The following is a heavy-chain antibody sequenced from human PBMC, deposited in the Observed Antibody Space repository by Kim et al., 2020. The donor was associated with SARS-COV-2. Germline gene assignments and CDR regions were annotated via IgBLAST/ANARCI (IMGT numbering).Heavy chain of an antibody. V-gene: IGHV3-23*01. CDR3: AKNRELPATPSDV. Sequence: GGSLRLSCAASGFTFSSYAMSWVRQAPGKGLEWVSTISKSGGTTLYADSVKGRFTISRDSPKNTLYLQMNSLRADDTAVYYCAKNRELPATPSDVWGQGTTVTVSS. D-gene: IGHD2-15*01. CDR1: GFTFSSYA. CDR2: ISKSGGTT. J-gene: IGHJ6*02.